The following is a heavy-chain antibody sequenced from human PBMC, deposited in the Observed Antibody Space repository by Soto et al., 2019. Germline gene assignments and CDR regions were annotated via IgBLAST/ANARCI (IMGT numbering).Heavy chain of an antibody. CDR1: SDSISSSNW. CDR3: ARGYNWNGHDAFDF. Sequence: QVQLQESGPGLVKPSGTLSLTCAVSSDSISSSNWWRWVRQPPGKGLEWIGEIYHSGSTNYNPSLKSRVTMSVDKSKNQFSLKLSSVTAADTAMYYCARGYNWNGHDAFDFWGQGTMVTVSS. CDR2: IYHSGST. J-gene: IGHJ3*01. D-gene: IGHD1-20*01. V-gene: IGHV4-4*02.